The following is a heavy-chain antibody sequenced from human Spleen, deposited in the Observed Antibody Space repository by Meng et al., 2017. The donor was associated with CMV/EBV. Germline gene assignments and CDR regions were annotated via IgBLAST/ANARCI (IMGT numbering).Heavy chain of an antibody. CDR3: AKIRAVWDYFHY. D-gene: IGHD3-10*01. V-gene: IGHV3-11*01. Sequence: GESLKISCAVSGFTFSDYYMSWIRQAPGKGLEWISYISSSGFTIYYADSVKGRFTISRDNSRNTVYLQMNSLRGEDTAIYYCAKIRAVWDYFHYWGQGALVTVSS. J-gene: IGHJ4*02. CDR1: GFTFSDYY. CDR2: ISSSGFTI.